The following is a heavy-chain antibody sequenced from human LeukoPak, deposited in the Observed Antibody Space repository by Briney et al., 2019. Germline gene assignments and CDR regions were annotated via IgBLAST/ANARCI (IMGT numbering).Heavy chain of an antibody. Sequence: SETLSLTCTVSGGSISSYYWSWIRQPAGKGLEWIGRIYTSGSTNYNPSLKSRVTMSEDTSKNQFSLKLSSVTAADTAVYYCARDLRSHSSGYYYPRSYYYYGMDVWGQGTTVTVSS. V-gene: IGHV4-4*07. CDR2: IYTSGST. J-gene: IGHJ6*02. CDR3: ARDLRSHSSGYYYPRSYYYYGMDV. D-gene: IGHD3-22*01. CDR1: GGSISSYY.